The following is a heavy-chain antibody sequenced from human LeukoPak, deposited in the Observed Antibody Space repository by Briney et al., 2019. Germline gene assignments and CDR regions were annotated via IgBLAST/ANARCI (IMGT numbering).Heavy chain of an antibody. Sequence: GASVKVSCKASGYTFTSYGISWVRQAPGQGLEWMGWISAYIGNTNYAQKLQGRVTMTADTSTSTAYMELRSLRSDDTAVYYCARDYRGRWEPTEFDYWGQGTLVTVSS. CDR3: ARDYRGRWEPTEFDY. D-gene: IGHD1-26*01. CDR2: ISAYIGNT. CDR1: GYTFTSYG. V-gene: IGHV1-18*01. J-gene: IGHJ4*02.